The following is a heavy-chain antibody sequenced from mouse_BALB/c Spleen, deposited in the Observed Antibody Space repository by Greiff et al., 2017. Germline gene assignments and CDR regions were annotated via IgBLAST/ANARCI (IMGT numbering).Heavy chain of an antibody. J-gene: IGHJ3*01. CDR2: ILPGSGST. CDR1: GYTFSSYW. V-gene: IGHV1-9*01. CDR3: ARGIYYGYAWFAY. Sequence: QVQLQQSGAELMKPGASVKISCKATGYTFSSYWKEWVKQRPGHGLEWIGEILPGSGSTNYNEKFKGKATFTADTSSNTAYMQLSSLTSEDSAVYYCARGIYYGYAWFAYWGQGTLVTVSA. D-gene: IGHD2-2*01.